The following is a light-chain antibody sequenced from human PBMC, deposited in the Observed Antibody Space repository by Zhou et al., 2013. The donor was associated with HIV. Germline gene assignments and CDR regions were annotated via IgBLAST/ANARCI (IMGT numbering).Light chain of an antibody. CDR1: QSVSRY. CDR2: DAS. Sequence: EIVLTQSPATLSLSPGERATLSCRASQSVSRYLAWYQQKPGQAPRLLIYDASNRATGIPGRFSGSGSGTGFTLTISSLEPEDFAVYYCQQRSNWPPTFGQGPRWKSN. CDR3: QQRSNWPPT. J-gene: IGKJ1*01. V-gene: IGKV3-11*01.